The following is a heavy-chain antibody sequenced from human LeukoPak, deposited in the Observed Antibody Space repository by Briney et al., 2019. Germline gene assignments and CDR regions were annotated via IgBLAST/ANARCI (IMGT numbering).Heavy chain of an antibody. J-gene: IGHJ4*02. D-gene: IGHD3-22*01. CDR3: ARELGANYYDSSGYYYDY. V-gene: IGHV4-34*01. CDR1: GGSFSGYY. CDR2: INHSGST. Sequence: SETLSLTCAVYGGSFSGYYWNWTRQPPGKGLEWIGEINHSGSTNYNPSLKSRVTISVDTSKNQFSLKLSSVTAADTAVYYCARELGANYYDSSGYYYDYWGQGTLVTVSS.